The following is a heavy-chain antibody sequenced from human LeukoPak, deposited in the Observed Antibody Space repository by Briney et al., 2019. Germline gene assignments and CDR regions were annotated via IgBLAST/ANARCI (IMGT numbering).Heavy chain of an antibody. D-gene: IGHD5-18*01. V-gene: IGHV4-31*03. CDR2: IYYSGST. Sequence: SQTLSLTCTVSGGSISSGGYYWSWIRQHPGKGLEWIGYIYYSGSTYYNPSLKSRVTISVDTSKNQFSLKLSSVTAADTAVCYCAAAGLLPSYGPAFDYWGQGTLVTVSS. J-gene: IGHJ4*02. CDR1: GGSISSGGYY. CDR3: AAAGLLPSYGPAFDY.